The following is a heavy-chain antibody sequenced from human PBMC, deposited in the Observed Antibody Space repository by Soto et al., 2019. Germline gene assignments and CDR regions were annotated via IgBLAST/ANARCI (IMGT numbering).Heavy chain of an antibody. J-gene: IGHJ6*02. D-gene: IGHD2-2*02. V-gene: IGHV5-51*01. CDR2: IYPGDSDT. CDR1: GYSFTSYW. Sequence: GESLKISCKGSGYSFTSYWIGWVRQMPGKGLEWMGIIYPGDSDTRYSPSFQGQVTISADKSISTAYLQWSSLKASDTAMYYCATHGGYCSSTSCYNSYYYYGMDVWGQGTTVTVSS. CDR3: ATHGGYCSSTSCYNSYYYYGMDV.